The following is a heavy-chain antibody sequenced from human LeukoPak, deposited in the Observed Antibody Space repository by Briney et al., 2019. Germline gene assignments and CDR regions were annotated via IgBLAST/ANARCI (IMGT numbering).Heavy chain of an antibody. CDR1: GFTICSYW. D-gene: IGHD3-10*01. CDR3: ARDGAMVRGVYNWFDP. CDR2: RKQDGSEK. V-gene: IGHV3-7*03. Sequence: GGSLRLCCAAWGFTICSYWMSWFREAAGKGLEWVANRKQDGSEKYYVDSVKGRVTISRDNAKNSLYLQMNSLRAEDTAVYYCARDGAMVRGVYNWFDPWGQGTLVTVSS. J-gene: IGHJ5*02.